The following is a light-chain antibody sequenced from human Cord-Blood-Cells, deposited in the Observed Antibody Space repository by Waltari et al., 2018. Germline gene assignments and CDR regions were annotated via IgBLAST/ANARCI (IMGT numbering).Light chain of an antibody. CDR1: SSDVGSYNL. CDR2: EVS. J-gene: IGLJ3*02. CDR3: CSYAGSSTWV. Sequence: QSALTQPASVSGSPGQSITISCTGTSSDVGSYNLVSWYQQHPGKAPKLMIYEVSKRPSGVSNRCSCSKSGNTASLTISGRQAEDEADYYCCSYAGSSTWVFGGGTKLTVL. V-gene: IGLV2-23*02.